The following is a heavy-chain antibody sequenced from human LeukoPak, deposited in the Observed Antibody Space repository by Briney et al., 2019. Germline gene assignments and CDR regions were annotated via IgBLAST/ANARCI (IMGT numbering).Heavy chain of an antibody. Sequence: PGGSLRLSCAVSGFTFSNNYMSWVRQAPGKGLEWVSIIYSGGRTYYEDSAKGRFTISRDIFKNTVYLQMNSLRAEDTAVYYCAREGATTAFDYWGQGTLVTVSS. V-gene: IGHV3-53*01. D-gene: IGHD1-26*01. CDR2: IYSGGRT. CDR3: AREGATTAFDY. J-gene: IGHJ4*02. CDR1: GFTFSNNY.